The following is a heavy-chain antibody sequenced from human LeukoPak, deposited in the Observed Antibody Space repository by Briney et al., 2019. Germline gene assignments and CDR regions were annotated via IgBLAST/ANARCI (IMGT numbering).Heavy chain of an antibody. V-gene: IGHV1-3*03. CDR2: INAGNGNT. J-gene: IGHJ4*02. CDR3: AISDSTTHSLDY. D-gene: IGHD1-1*01. CDR1: GYTFTSYA. Sequence: ASVKVSCKASGYTFTSYAMHWVRQAPGQGLEWMGWINAGNGNTKYSQEFQGRVTITRDTSASTAYMELSSLRSEDMAVYYCAISDSTTHSLDYWGQGTLVTVSS.